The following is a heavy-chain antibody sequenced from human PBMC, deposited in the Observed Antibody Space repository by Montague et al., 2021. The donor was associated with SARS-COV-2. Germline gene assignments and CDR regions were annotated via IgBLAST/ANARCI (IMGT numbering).Heavy chain of an antibody. D-gene: IGHD5-24*01. V-gene: IGHV3-33*08. CDR1: GFTFSSYY. J-gene: IGHJ4*02. CDR3: ARGGQMATTVFDS. CDR2: IWFDGTEI. Sequence: SLRLSCAASGFTFSSYYMNWVRQAPGKGLEWVTVIWFDGTEIHYADSVKGRFAISRDNSKNTLYLQMNSLRAEDTAVYYCARGGQMATTVFDSWGQGTLVTVSS.